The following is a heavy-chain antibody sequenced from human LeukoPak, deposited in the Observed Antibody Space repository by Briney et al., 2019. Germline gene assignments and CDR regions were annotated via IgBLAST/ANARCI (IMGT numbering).Heavy chain of an antibody. Sequence: ASVKVSCKASGYTFTSYGISWVRQAPGQGLEWLGWISTYNGNTHYAQNLQGRVTLTTNPSKTTAYMEPRSLSRDDPGWYFSAGDSSSRTSYLDIWGQGKIFTVSS. D-gene: IGHD6-13*01. CDR1: GYTFTSYG. V-gene: IGHV1-18*01. CDR2: ISTYNGNT. J-gene: IGHJ3*02. CDR3: AGDSSSRTSYLDI.